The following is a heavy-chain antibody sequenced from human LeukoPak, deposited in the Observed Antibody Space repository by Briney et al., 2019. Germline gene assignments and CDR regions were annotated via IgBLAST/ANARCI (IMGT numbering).Heavy chain of an antibody. D-gene: IGHD1-14*01. CDR3: ARGGNLEN. V-gene: IGHV3-7*01. CDR2: INEDGGER. Sequence: PGGSLRLSCAASGFTLSRYWMSWVRQAPGKGLEWVANINEDGGERHYVDTVKGRFTISRDNAENSLYLQMNSLRAEDTAVYYCARGGNLENWGRGTLVTVSS. J-gene: IGHJ4*02. CDR1: GFTLSRYW.